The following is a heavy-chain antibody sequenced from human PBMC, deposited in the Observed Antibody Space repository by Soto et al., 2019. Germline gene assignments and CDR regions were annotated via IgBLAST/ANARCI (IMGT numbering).Heavy chain of an antibody. D-gene: IGHD4-17*01. CDR2: ISSSSSYI. CDR1: GFTFNNFA. CDR3: ARAYGDYVGYYYYGMDV. Sequence: EVQLMESGGGLERPGGSLRLSCAASGFTFNNFAMIWVRQAPGKGLEWVSAISSSSSYIYYADSVKGRFTISRDNAKNSLYLQMNSLRAEDTAVYYCARAYGDYVGYYYYGMDVWGQGTTVTVSS. J-gene: IGHJ6*02. V-gene: IGHV3-21*02.